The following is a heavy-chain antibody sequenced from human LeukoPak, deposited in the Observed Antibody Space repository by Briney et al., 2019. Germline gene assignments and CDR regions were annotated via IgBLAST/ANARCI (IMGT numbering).Heavy chain of an antibody. CDR3: AKTIRVRGDAYNWFDP. Sequence: SETLSLTCTVSGGSIISSSYYWGWIRQPPGKGLEWIGNIYYSGSTNYNPSLKSRATMSVDTSMNQFSLKLSSVTAADTAVYYCAKTIRVRGDAYNWFDPWGQGTLVTVSS. CDR1: GGSIISSSYY. V-gene: IGHV4-39*01. J-gene: IGHJ5*02. D-gene: IGHD3-10*01. CDR2: IYYSGST.